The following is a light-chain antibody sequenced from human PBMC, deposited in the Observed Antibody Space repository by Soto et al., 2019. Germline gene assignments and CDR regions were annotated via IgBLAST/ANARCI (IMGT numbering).Light chain of an antibody. Sequence: IVLTQSPGTVSLSPGERATLSCRTSQSISGTYLAWYQQRPGQAPRLLIYGASSRATGIPDRFSGSGSGTDFPLPISRLEPEDFAVYYCQHYFGSLYTFGQGTKREIK. CDR2: GAS. CDR1: QSISGTY. V-gene: IGKV3-20*01. CDR3: QHYFGSLYT. J-gene: IGKJ2*01.